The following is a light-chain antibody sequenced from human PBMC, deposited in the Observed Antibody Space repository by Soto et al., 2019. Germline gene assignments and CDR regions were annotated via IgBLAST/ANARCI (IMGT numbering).Light chain of an antibody. J-gene: IGKJ2*01. CDR1: QSVSTW. CDR2: KTS. V-gene: IGKV1-5*03. CDR3: QQYNIFPYT. Sequence: DIQMTQSPSTLSASVGDRVTITCRASQSVSTWLAWYQQKPGKSPKLLIYKTSTLDSGVPSRFSASGSGTAFTLTVSSLQPDDFATYYCQQYNIFPYTFGQGTKLEIK.